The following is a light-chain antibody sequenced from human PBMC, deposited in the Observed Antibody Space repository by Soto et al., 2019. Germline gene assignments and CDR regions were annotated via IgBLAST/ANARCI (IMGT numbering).Light chain of an antibody. CDR1: SSDVGGRDW. V-gene: IGLV2-14*03. Sequence: QSALTQPASVSGSPGESITISCTGTSSDVGGRDWVSWYQQHPGKTPKLMIYDVSLRPSGISNRCSGSKSGNTATLTISGPQAVDEADYFCCSYANGSVNVFGSGTKVNVL. J-gene: IGLJ1*01. CDR3: CSYANGSVNV. CDR2: DVS.